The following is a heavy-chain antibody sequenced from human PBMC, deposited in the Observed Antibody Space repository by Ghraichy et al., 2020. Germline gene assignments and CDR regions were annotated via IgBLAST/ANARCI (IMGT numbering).Heavy chain of an antibody. D-gene: IGHD2-2*01. V-gene: IGHV1-69*13. CDR3: ARVPIVVVPAAKLGPYYYYGMDV. J-gene: IGHJ6*02. CDR2: IIPIFGTA. CDR1: GGTFSSYA. Sequence: SVKVSCKASGGTFSSYAISWVRQAPGQGLEWMGGIIPIFGTANYAQKFQGRVTITADESTSTAYMELSSLRSEDTAVYYCARVPIVVVPAAKLGPYYYYGMDVWGQGTTVTVSS.